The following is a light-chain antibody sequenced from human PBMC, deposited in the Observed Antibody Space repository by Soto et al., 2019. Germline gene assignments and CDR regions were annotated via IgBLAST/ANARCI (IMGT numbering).Light chain of an antibody. CDR2: GSR. CDR3: QSYDNSLGVCYV. J-gene: IGLJ1*01. V-gene: IGLV1-40*01. CDR1: SSNLGAGYD. Sequence: QSVLTQPPSGSGAPGQRVTISCTGSSSNLGAGYDVHWYQLLPGTAPKLLIYGSRNRPSGVPDRFSGSKSGTSASLAITGLQAEDEADYYCQSYDNSLGVCYVFGTGTKVTV.